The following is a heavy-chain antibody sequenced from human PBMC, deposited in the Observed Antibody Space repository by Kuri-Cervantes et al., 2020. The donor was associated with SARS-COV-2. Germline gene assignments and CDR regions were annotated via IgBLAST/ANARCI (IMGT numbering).Heavy chain of an antibody. CDR2: IYYSGST. J-gene: IGHJ6*03. CDR3: RYSGWSGPYYYYMDV. V-gene: IGHV4-39*01. Sequence: ESLKISCTVSGGSISSSSYYWGWIRQPPGKGLEWIGSIYYSGSTYYNPSLKSRVTISVDTYKNQFSLKLSSVTAADTAVYYCRYSGWSGPYYYYMDVWGKGTTVTVSS. CDR1: GGSISSSSYY. D-gene: IGHD3-3*01.